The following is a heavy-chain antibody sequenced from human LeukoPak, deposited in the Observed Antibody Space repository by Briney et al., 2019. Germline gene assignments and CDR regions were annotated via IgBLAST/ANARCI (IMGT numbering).Heavy chain of an antibody. J-gene: IGHJ3*02. CDR3: ARVQGYCSSTSCSRRYAFDI. V-gene: IGHV4-59*01. CDR1: GGSISSYY. D-gene: IGHD2-2*01. Sequence: SETLSLTCTVSGGSISSYYWSWIRQPPGKGLEWIGYIYYSGSTNYNPSLKSRVTISVDTSKNQFSLKLSSVTAADTAVYYCARVQGYCSSTSCSRRYAFDIWGQGTMVTVSS. CDR2: IYYSGST.